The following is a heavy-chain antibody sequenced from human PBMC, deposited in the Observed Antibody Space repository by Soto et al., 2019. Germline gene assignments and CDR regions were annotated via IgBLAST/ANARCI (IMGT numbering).Heavy chain of an antibody. J-gene: IGHJ5*02. D-gene: IGHD3-10*02. CDR1: GGSISDYY. CDR3: ARERGELFGDLLPLGWFDP. Sequence: SETLSLTCTVSGGSISDYYWSWIRQPPGKGLEWIGYILYTGYTNYNPSLKSRITISIDTSRNQFSLRLSSVTAADTAVYYCARERGELFGDLLPLGWFDPWSPGTLVTVSA. V-gene: IGHV4-59*01. CDR2: ILYTGYT.